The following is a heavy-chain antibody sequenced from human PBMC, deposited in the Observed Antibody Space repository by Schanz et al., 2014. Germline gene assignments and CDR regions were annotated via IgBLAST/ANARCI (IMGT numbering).Heavy chain of an antibody. CDR3: AKGMGYCSGGTCYDYYYYSLDV. V-gene: IGHV3-23*04. J-gene: IGHJ6*02. CDR1: GFTFSTYA. Sequence: EVQLVESGGGLVKPGGSLRLSCAASGFTFSTYAMSWVRQAPGKGLEWVSSISHSGGSKYYADSVKGRFTISRDNSENTLYLQMNSLSADDTAVFYCAKGMGYCSGGTCYDYYYYSLDVWGQGTTVTVSS. D-gene: IGHD2-15*01. CDR2: ISHSGGSK.